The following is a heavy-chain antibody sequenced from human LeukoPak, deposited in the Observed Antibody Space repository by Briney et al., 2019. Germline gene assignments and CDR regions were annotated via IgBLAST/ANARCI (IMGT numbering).Heavy chain of an antibody. Sequence: GGSLRLSCAASAFTVSSNYMSWVRQAPGKGLEWVSIISGDGNTYYTDSVKGRFTVSRDGSKNTLYLQMNTLRPEDTAVYYCAGVPGSGWYWYWGQGTLVTASS. CDR2: ISGDGNT. J-gene: IGHJ4*02. V-gene: IGHV3-53*01. CDR1: AFTVSSNY. D-gene: IGHD6-19*01. CDR3: AGVPGSGWYWY.